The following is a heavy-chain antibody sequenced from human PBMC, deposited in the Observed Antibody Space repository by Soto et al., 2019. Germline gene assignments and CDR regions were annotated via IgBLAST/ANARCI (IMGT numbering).Heavy chain of an antibody. Sequence: EVQLVESGGGLVQPGGSLRLSCAASGLTFSSYSMNWVRQAPGKGLEWVSYISSSRSTIYYADSVKGRFTISRDNAKNSLYLQMNSLRAEDTAVYYCARVSGYYDSSGYSLDYWGQGTLVTVSS. CDR3: ARVSGYYDSSGYSLDY. V-gene: IGHV3-48*01. D-gene: IGHD3-22*01. CDR2: ISSSRSTI. CDR1: GLTFSSYS. J-gene: IGHJ4*02.